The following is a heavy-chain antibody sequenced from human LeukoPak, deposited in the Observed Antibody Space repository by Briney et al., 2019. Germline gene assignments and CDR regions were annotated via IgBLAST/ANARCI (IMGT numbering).Heavy chain of an antibody. CDR2: IYGDGSFT. CDR1: GFTFSNFW. CDR3: ARGDYGDLYYFDY. V-gene: IGHV3-74*01. Sequence: GXSLRLSCAASGFTFSNFWMHWVRQAPGKGLVWVALIYGDGSFTRYADSVKGRFTISRDNAKNTVYLQMNSLRVEDMAVYFCARGDYGDLYYFDYWGQGTLVTVSS. J-gene: IGHJ4*02. D-gene: IGHD4-17*01.